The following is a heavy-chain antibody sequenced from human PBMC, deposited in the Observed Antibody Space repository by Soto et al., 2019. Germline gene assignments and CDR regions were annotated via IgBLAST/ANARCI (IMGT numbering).Heavy chain of an antibody. Sequence: GESLKISCKGSGYSFTHYWIVWVRQMPGKGLEWMGIIYPHDSNTRYSPSFQGQVTISAGKSISTTYLQLSSLKASDTAMYYCARGNYGNWFDPWGQGTLVTVSS. D-gene: IGHD3-16*01. CDR2: IYPHDSNT. J-gene: IGHJ5*02. CDR1: GYSFTHYW. V-gene: IGHV5-51*01. CDR3: ARGNYGNWFDP.